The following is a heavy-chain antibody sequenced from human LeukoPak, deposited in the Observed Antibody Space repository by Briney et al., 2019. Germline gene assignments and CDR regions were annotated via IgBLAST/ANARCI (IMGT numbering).Heavy chain of an antibody. CDR1: GFTFSSYA. CDR2: ISGSGGST. Sequence: GGSLRLSCAASGFTFSSYAMSWVRQAPGKGLEWVSAISGSGGSTYYADSVKGRFTISRDNSKNTLYLQMNSLRAEDTAVYYCARDVMPAHYYFDYWGQGTLVTVSS. CDR3: ARDVMPAHYYFDY. D-gene: IGHD2/OR15-2a*01. J-gene: IGHJ4*02. V-gene: IGHV3-23*01.